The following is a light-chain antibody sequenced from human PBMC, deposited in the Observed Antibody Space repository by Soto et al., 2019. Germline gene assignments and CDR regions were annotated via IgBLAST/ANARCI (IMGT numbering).Light chain of an antibody. CDR1: QSVDSSF. V-gene: IGKV3-20*01. Sequence: EIVLTQSPGSLSLSPGERATLSCRASQSVDSSFFAWYQQKPGQAPRLLIYRASNRATGIPDRFSGRGSGTDFTLTITGLEPEDFAVYYCQQYVSSVTFGQGTKVEIK. CDR3: QQYVSSVT. J-gene: IGKJ1*01. CDR2: RAS.